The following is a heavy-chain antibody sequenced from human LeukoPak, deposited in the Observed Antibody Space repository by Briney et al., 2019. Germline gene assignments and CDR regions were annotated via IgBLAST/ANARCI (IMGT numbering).Heavy chain of an antibody. CDR2: IYYSGST. CDR3: AKQLYSNGYRWFDP. J-gene: IGHJ5*02. Sequence: PSETLSLTCTVSGGSISSSSNYWGWIRQPPGEGLEWIGSIYYSGSTYYNPSLKSRVTISVDTSKNQFSLKLSSVTAADTAVYFCAKQLYSNGYRWFDPWGQGTLVTVSS. D-gene: IGHD3-22*01. V-gene: IGHV4-39*01. CDR1: GGSISSSSNY.